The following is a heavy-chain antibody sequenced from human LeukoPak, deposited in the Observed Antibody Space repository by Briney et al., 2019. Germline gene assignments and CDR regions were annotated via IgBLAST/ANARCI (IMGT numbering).Heavy chain of an antibody. J-gene: IGHJ4*02. Sequence: GESLKISCKGSGYSFTNYWIGWVHQMPGKGLEWMGITYPADSDTRYSQSFQGQVTISADKSISTAYLQWSSLKASDTAIYYCARHKGFSSAWYADYWGQGTLVTVAS. V-gene: IGHV5-51*07. CDR3: ARHKGFSSAWYADY. CDR1: GYSFTNYW. CDR2: TYPADSDT. D-gene: IGHD6-19*01.